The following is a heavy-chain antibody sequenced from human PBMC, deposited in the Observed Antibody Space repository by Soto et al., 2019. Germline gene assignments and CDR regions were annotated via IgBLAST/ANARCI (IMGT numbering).Heavy chain of an antibody. V-gene: IGHV4-59*01. CDR1: GGSISSYY. Sequence: SETLSLTCTVSGGSISSYYWSWIRQPPGKGLEWIGYIYYSGSTNYNPSLKSRVTISVDTSKNQFSLKLSSVTAADTAVYYCARVGRRGSLVRWGQGTLGTVSS. CDR2: IYYSGST. CDR3: ARVGRRGSLVR. J-gene: IGHJ4*02. D-gene: IGHD1-26*01.